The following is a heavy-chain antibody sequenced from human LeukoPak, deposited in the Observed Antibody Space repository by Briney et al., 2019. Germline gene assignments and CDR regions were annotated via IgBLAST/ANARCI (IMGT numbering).Heavy chain of an antibody. V-gene: IGHV4-34*01. J-gene: IGHJ4*02. CDR3: ARGGPSGYVD. CDR1: GGSFSGYY. Sequence: SETLSLTCAVDGGSFSGYYWSWIRQPPGNGLEWIGEINHRGSTNYNPSLKSRVTISVDTSKNQFSLKLSSMTAADTAVYYCARGGPSGYVDWGQGTLVTVCS. CDR2: INHRGST. D-gene: IGHD5-12*01.